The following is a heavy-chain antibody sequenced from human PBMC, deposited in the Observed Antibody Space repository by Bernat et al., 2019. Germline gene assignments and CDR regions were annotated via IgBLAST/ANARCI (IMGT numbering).Heavy chain of an antibody. V-gene: IGHV3-13*05. CDR2: IGTAGDP. CDR1: GFTFSSYD. CDR3: ARSPLIVGANWYFDL. J-gene: IGHJ2*01. Sequence: EVQLVESGGGLVQPGGSLRLSCAASGFTFSSYDMHWVRQATGKGLEWVPAIGTAGDPYYPGSVKGRFTISRENAKNSLYLQMNSLRAGDTAVYYCARSPLIVGANWYFDLWGRGTLVTVSS. D-gene: IGHD1-26*01.